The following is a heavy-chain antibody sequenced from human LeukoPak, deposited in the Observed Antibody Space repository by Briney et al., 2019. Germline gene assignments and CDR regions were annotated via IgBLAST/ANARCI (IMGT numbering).Heavy chain of an antibody. D-gene: IGHD3-22*01. J-gene: IGHJ4*02. V-gene: IGHV4-59*08. CDR2: IYYSGST. CDR3: ARHVNPFHNYYDSSGYPFFDY. CDR1: GGSISSYY. Sequence: SETLSLTCTVSGGSISSYYWSWIRQPPGKGLEWIGYIYYSGSTNYNPSLKSRVTIPVDTSKNQFSLKLSSVTAADTAVYYCARHVNPFHNYYDSSGYPFFDYWGQGTLVTVSS.